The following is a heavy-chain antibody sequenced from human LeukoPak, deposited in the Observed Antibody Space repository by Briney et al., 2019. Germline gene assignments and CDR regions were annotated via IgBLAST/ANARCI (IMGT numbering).Heavy chain of an antibody. CDR1: GFTFSSYE. V-gene: IGHV3-48*03. J-gene: IGHJ5*02. CDR2: ISSSGSTI. Sequence: PGGSLRLSCAASGFTFSSYEMNWVRQAPGKGLEWVSYISSSGSTIYYADSVKGRFTISRDNAEDSLYLQMNSLRAEDTAVYYCARVNGAPDWFDPWGQGTLVTVSS. CDR3: ARVNGAPDWFDP. D-gene: IGHD1-26*01.